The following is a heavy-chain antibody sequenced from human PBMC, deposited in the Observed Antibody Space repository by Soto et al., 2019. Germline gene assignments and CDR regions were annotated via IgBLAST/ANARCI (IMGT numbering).Heavy chain of an antibody. CDR1: GFTFSSYG. V-gene: IGHV3-33*01. CDR3: ARDPGPYYGSGSYYFDY. CDR2: IWYDGSNK. Sequence: VGSLRLSCAASGFTFSSYGMHWVRQAPGKGLEWVAVIWYDGSNKYYADSVKGRFTISRDNSKNTLYLQMNSLRAEDTAVYYCARDPGPYYGSGSYYFDYWGQGTLVTVSS. J-gene: IGHJ4*02. D-gene: IGHD3-10*01.